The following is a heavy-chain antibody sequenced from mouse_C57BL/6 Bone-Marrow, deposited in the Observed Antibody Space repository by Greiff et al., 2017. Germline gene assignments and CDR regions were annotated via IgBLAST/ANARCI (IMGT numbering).Heavy chain of an antibody. CDR1: GYSITSDY. CDR2: ISYSGST. Sequence: DVMLVESGPGLAKPSQTLSLTCSVPGYSITSDYWNWIRKFPGNKLEYMGYISYSGSTYYNPSLHSRISITRDTSKNQYYLQLNSVTTEDTATYYCARYSYFYFDYRGQGTTLTVSS. CDR3: ARYSYFYFDY. D-gene: IGHD1-1*01. V-gene: IGHV3-8*01. J-gene: IGHJ2*01.